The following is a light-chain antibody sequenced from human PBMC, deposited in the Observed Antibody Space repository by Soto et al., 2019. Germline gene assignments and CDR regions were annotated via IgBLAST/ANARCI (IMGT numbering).Light chain of an antibody. J-gene: IGKJ1*01. CDR2: DVS. CDR3: QEYYTYYRT. V-gene: IGKV1-5*01. Sequence: DIQMTQSPSTLSASIGDRVTIPCRASQSICTWLAWYQQKPGTAPKLLIYDVSGLQGGVPSRFSGSGSGTEFTLTISRLQPDDLATYYCQEYYTYYRTFGQGTKVEFK. CDR1: QSICTW.